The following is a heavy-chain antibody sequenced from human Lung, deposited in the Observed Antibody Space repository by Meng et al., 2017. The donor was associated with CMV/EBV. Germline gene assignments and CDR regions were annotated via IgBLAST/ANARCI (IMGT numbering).Heavy chain of an antibody. J-gene: IGHJ2*01. V-gene: IGHV4-34*01. CDR2: INHGGTT. Sequence: SETLSLXCAVYGGSFSGYFWSWIRQPPEKGLEWVGEINHGGTTTYKPSLKSRVTISLDTSKNQFSLRLNSVTAADTAVYYCARRIYYGSAPDWSFELWGRGTLVTVSS. D-gene: IGHD3-10*01. CDR3: ARRIYYGSAPDWSFEL. CDR1: GGSFSGYF.